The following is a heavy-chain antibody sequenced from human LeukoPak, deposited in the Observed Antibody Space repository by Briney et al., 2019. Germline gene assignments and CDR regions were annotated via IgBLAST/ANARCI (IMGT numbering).Heavy chain of an antibody. CDR2: IRSKANSYAT. D-gene: IGHD4-17*01. J-gene: IGHJ6*03. CDR1: GFTFSGSA. CDR3: TRRDNDYSDLGHYYYYMDV. V-gene: IGHV3-73*01. Sequence: GGSLRLSCAASGFTFSGSAMHWVRQASGKGLEWVGRIRSKANSYATAYAASVKGRFTISRDDSKNTAYLQMNSLKTEDTAVYYCTRRDNDYSDLGHYYYYMDVGGKGTAVTVSS.